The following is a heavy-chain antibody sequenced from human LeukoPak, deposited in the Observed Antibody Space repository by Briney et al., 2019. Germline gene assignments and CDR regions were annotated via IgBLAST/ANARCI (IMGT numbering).Heavy chain of an antibody. Sequence: SETLSLTCTVSGYSISSGYYWGWIRQPPGKGLEWIGSIYHSGNTYYNPSLKSRVTISVDTSKNQFSLKLSSVTAADTAVYYFARVSCSSTSCYTVYNWFDPWGQGTLVTVSS. CDR2: IYHSGNT. CDR1: GYSISSGYY. J-gene: IGHJ5*02. CDR3: ARVSCSSTSCYTVYNWFDP. V-gene: IGHV4-38-2*02. D-gene: IGHD2-2*02.